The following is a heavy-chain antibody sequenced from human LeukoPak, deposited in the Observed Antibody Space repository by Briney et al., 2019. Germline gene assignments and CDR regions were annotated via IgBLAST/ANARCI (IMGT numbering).Heavy chain of an antibody. CDR1: GFTVSSYG. D-gene: IGHD3-16*01. V-gene: IGHV3-21*01. CDR3: ARGRYGSHDAFDI. Sequence: PGGSLRLSCVASGFTVSSYGMTWVRQAPGEGLEWVSSISSSSSYIYYADSVKGRFTISRDNAKNSLYLQMNSLRAEDTAVYYCARGRYGSHDAFDIWGQGTMVTVSS. CDR2: ISSSSSYI. J-gene: IGHJ3*02.